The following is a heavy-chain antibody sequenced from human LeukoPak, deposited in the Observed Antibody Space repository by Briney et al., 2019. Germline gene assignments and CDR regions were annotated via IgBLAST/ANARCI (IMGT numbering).Heavy chain of an antibody. Sequence: GGSLRLSCAASGFTFSSYSMTWVRQAPGKGLEWVSSISSSSSYIYYADSVKGRFTISRDNSKNTLYLQMNSLRAEDTAVYYCAKDSSPGWPDVFDIWGQGTMVTVSS. V-gene: IGHV3-21*04. CDR1: GFTFSSYS. D-gene: IGHD6-19*01. CDR2: ISSSSSYI. CDR3: AKDSSPGWPDVFDI. J-gene: IGHJ3*02.